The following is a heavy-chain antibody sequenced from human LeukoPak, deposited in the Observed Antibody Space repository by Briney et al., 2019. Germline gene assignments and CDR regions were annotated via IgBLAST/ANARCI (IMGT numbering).Heavy chain of an antibody. CDR2: ISGSGIST. CDR1: GFTFSSYA. V-gene: IGHV3-23*01. J-gene: IGHJ4*02. D-gene: IGHD6-6*01. CDR3: AKDQAGRTFDY. Sequence: GGSLRLSCAASGFTFSSYAMSWVRQAPGKGLEWVSAISGSGISTYYADSVKGRFTISRDNSKNTLCLQMNSLRAEDTAVYYCAKDQAGRTFDYWGQGTLVTVSS.